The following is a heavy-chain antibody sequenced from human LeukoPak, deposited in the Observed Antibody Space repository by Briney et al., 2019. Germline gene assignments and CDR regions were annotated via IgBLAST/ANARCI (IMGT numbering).Heavy chain of an antibody. CDR2: IKQDGSEK. J-gene: IGHJ4*02. D-gene: IGHD1-26*01. Sequence: GGSLRLSCAASGFTFSTYWMSWVRQAPGKGLEWVANIKQDGSEKYYVDSVKGRFTISRDNAKNSLYLQMNSLRAEDTAVYYCARDAKWELPTIDYWGQGTLVTVFS. CDR3: ARDAKWELPTIDY. V-gene: IGHV3-7*01. CDR1: GFTFSTYW.